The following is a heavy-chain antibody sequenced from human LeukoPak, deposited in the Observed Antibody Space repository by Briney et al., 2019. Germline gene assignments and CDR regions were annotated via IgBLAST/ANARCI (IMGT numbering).Heavy chain of an antibody. Sequence: SETLSLTCTVSGGSISSYYWSWIRQPPGKGLEWIGYIYTSGSTNYNPSLKSRVTISVDTSKNQFSLKLSSVTAADTAVYYCAREPAWGDSSSSWRTNWFDPWGQGTLVTVSS. J-gene: IGHJ5*02. CDR1: GGSISSYY. CDR2: IYTSGST. D-gene: IGHD6-6*01. V-gene: IGHV4-4*09. CDR3: AREPAWGDSSSSWRTNWFDP.